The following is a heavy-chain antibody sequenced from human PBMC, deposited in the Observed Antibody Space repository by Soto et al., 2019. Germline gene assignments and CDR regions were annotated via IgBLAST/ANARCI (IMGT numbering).Heavy chain of an antibody. CDR3: ARDEGTRNINLIVGTIDY. D-gene: IGHD3-22*01. J-gene: IGHJ4*02. Sequence: ESGGGVVQPGRSLRLSCAASGFTFSSYGMHWVRQAPGKGLEWVAVIWYDGSNKYYADSVKGRFTISRDNSKNTLYLQMTSLRAEDTAVYYCARDEGTRNINLIVGTIDYWGQGPLVTVSS. V-gene: IGHV3-33*01. CDR2: IWYDGSNK. CDR1: GFTFSSYG.